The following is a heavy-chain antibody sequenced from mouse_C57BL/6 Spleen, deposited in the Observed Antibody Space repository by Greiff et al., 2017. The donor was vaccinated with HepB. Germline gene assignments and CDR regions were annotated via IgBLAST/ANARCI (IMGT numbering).Heavy chain of an antibody. CDR1: GFTFSSYG. V-gene: IGHV5-6*02. CDR3: ARRWYYGSSYYFDY. D-gene: IGHD1-1*01. J-gene: IGHJ2*01. Sequence: EVKLVESGGDLVKPGGSLKLSCAASGFTFSSYGMSWVRQTPDKRLEWVATISSGGSYTYYPDSVKGRFTISRDNAKNTLYLQMSSLKSEDTAMYYCARRWYYGSSYYFDYWGQGTTLTVSS. CDR2: ISSGGSYT.